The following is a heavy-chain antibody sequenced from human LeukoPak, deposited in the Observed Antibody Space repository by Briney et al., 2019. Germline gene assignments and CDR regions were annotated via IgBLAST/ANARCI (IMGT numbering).Heavy chain of an antibody. D-gene: IGHD1-26*01. V-gene: IGHV3-48*04. CDR2: ISSSSSTI. CDR1: GFTFSSYS. CDR3: ARGVGLRWELRGFDY. Sequence: GGSLRLSCATSGFTFSSYSMNWVRQAPGKGLEWVSYISSSSSTIYYADSVKGRFTISRDNAKNSLYLQMNSLRAEDTAVYYCARGVGLRWELRGFDYWGQGTLVTVSS. J-gene: IGHJ4*02.